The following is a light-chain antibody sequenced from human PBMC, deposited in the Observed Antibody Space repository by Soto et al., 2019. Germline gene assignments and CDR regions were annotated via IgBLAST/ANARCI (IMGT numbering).Light chain of an antibody. V-gene: IGKV3-20*01. CDR3: QQYGRSLA. CDR1: QSVSRNY. CDR2: GAS. J-gene: IGKJ4*01. Sequence: EGVLTQSPGTLSLSPGERATLSCRASQSVSRNYLAWYQQKPGQAPRLLIYGASSRATGIPDRFSGSGSGTDFTLTISRLEPEDSAVFYCQQYGRSLAFGGGTKVQIK.